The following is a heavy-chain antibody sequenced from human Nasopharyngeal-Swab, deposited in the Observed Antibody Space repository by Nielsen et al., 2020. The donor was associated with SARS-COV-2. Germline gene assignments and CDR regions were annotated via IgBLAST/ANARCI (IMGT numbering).Heavy chain of an antibody. D-gene: IGHD3-10*01. CDR3: ARARGYLTHYYMDV. V-gene: IGHV3-30*04. Sequence: GGSLRLACEASGLVFSTYSVHWVRMDRGKGLEWVALISVDGRNSNYADSVKGRFIISRDNSEKTVDLQMNILRGEDTAVYYCARARGYLTHYYMDVWGSGTTVTVSS. J-gene: IGHJ6*03. CDR2: ISVDGRNS. CDR1: GLVFSTYS.